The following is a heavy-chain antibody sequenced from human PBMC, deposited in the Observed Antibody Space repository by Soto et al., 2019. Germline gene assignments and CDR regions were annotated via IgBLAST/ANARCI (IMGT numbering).Heavy chain of an antibody. V-gene: IGHV1-18*01. Sequence: ASVKVSCKASGYTFTSYGISWVRQAPGQGLEWMGWISAYNGNTNYAQKLQGRVTMTTDTSTSTAYMELRSLRSDDTAVYYCARVAPIFGVVNWFDPWGQGTLVTVSS. D-gene: IGHD3-3*01. CDR3: ARVAPIFGVVNWFDP. CDR2: ISAYNGNT. J-gene: IGHJ5*02. CDR1: GYTFTSYG.